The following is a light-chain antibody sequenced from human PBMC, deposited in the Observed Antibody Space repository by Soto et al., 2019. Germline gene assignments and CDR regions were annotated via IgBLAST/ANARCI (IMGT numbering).Light chain of an antibody. Sequence: EIVMTQSPATLSASPGERATLSCRASQSVGSTLAWYQQKPGQAPRLLIYGASTRATGVPGRFSGSGSGTEFNLSSSSLQAEDFAVYDRKNYSQWSLTFGGGTNIEI. V-gene: IGKV3-15*01. CDR2: GAS. CDR3: KNYSQWSLT. CDR1: QSVGST. J-gene: IGKJ4*01.